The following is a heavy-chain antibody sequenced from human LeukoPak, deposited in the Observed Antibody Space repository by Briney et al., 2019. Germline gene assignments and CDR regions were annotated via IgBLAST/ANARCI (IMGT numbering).Heavy chain of an antibody. V-gene: IGHV3-66*01. CDR3: ATSGWWGYFDY. CDR1: GFTFSSFS. J-gene: IGHJ4*02. Sequence: VGSLRLSCAAPGFTFSSFSMTWVRQAPGKGLEWVSIIYSGGSTYYADFVRGRFTISRDNSKNTLYIIMNSLRAEDTAVYYGATSGWWGYFDYWGQGTLVTVSS. D-gene: IGHD6-19*01. CDR2: IYSGGST.